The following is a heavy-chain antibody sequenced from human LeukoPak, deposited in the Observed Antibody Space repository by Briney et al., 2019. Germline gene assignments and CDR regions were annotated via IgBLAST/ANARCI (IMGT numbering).Heavy chain of an antibody. CDR1: GGSFSGYY. V-gene: IGHV4-34*01. J-gene: IGHJ5*02. CDR2: INHSGST. Sequence: PSETLSLTCAVYGGSFSGYYGSWIRQPPGKGLEWIGEINHSGSTNYNPSLKSRVTIAVDTSKNQFSLKLSSVTAADTAVYYCARVNALEGTSSWCYWFDPWGQGTLVTVSS. D-gene: IGHD6-13*01. CDR3: ARVNALEGTSSWCYWFDP.